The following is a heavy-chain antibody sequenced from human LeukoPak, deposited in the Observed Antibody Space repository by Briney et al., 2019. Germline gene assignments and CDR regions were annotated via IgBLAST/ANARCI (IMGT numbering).Heavy chain of an antibody. J-gene: IGHJ4*02. D-gene: IGHD3-10*01. CDR3: ARNRADGSGTYYQKNPLNFDS. CDR1: SGSFSGYY. V-gene: IGHV4-34*01. Sequence: PSETLSLTCAVYSGSFSGYYWSWIRQSPGKGLEWIGEINHSGSTNYNPSLKSRITVSVDTSKNQFSLKLRSVTAADTAMYYCARNRADGSGTYYQKNPLNFDSWGQGTLVTVPS. CDR2: INHSGST.